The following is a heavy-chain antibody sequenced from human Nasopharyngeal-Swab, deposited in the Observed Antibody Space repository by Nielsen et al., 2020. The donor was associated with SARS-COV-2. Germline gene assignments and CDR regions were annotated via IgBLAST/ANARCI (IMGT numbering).Heavy chain of an antibody. D-gene: IGHD3-3*01. Sequence: SETLSLTCTVSGGSISGYYWSWTRQPPGKELEWIGYIYHSGSTNYNPSLKSRVTISVDTSKNQFSLKLSSVTAADTAVYYCARGARMVTIFGVVIRGTFDYWGQGTLVTVSS. CDR1: GGSISGYY. J-gene: IGHJ4*02. CDR3: ARGARMVTIFGVVIRGTFDY. CDR2: IYHSGST. V-gene: IGHV4-59*12.